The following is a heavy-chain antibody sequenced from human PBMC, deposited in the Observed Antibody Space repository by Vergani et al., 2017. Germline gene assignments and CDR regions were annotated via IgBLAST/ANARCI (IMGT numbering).Heavy chain of an antibody. CDR3: ARWDYGGNLNDAFDI. Sequence: QVQLQESGPGLVKPSETLSLTCTVSGGSISSYYWSWIRQPPGKGLEWIGSIYYSGSTYYNPSLKSRVTISVDTSKNQFSLKLSSVTAADTAVYYCARWDYGGNLNDAFDIWGQGTMVTVSS. CDR1: GGSISSYY. D-gene: IGHD4-23*01. V-gene: IGHV4-59*05. J-gene: IGHJ3*02. CDR2: IYYSGST.